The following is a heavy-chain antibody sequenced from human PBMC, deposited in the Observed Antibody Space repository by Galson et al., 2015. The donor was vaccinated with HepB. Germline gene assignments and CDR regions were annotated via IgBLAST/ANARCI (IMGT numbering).Heavy chain of an antibody. CDR3: ARRGSSSWLSIDY. CDR1: GFTFSSYA. J-gene: IGHJ4*02. D-gene: IGHD6-13*01. V-gene: IGHV3-30*04. Sequence: SLRLSCAASGFTFSSYAMHWVRQAPGKGLEWVAVISYGGSSKYYADSVKGRFTISRDNSENTLYLQMNSLRAEDMAVYYCARRGSSSWLSIDYWGQGTLVTVSS. CDR2: ISYGGSSK.